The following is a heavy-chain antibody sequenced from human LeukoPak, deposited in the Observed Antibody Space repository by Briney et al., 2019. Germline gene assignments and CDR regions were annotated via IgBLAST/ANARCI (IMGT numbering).Heavy chain of an antibody. J-gene: IGHJ2*01. CDR2: ISSSSSYI. Sequence: GSLRLSFAASGFTFSSYSMNWVRQAPGKGLEWVSSISSSSSYIYYADSVKGRFTISRDNAKNSLYLQMNSLRAEDTAVYYCARDPPRSQNLRYFDLWGRGTLVTVSS. CDR3: ARDPPRSQNLRYFDL. V-gene: IGHV3-21*01. D-gene: IGHD1-14*01. CDR1: GFTFSSYS.